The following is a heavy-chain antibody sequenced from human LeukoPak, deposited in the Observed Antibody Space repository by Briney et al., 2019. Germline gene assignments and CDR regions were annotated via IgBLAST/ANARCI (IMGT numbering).Heavy chain of an antibody. D-gene: IGHD6-19*01. CDR3: AKESSGGWYFDY. J-gene: IGHJ4*02. Sequence: PGGSLRLSCAASGFTFSSNVMIWVRQAPGKGLEWVSSIPASGGSTYYADSVKGRFTISRDSSKNSLYLQMNSLRAEDTAVYYCAKESSGGWYFDYWGQGTLVTVSS. V-gene: IGHV3-23*01. CDR2: IPASGGST. CDR1: GFTFSSNV.